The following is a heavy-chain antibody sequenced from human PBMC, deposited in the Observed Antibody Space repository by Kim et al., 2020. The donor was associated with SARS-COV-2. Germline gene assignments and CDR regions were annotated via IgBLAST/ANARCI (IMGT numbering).Heavy chain of an antibody. J-gene: IGHJ3*02. CDR3: TRVPGTTLACWDAFD. CDR2: ITCKVNGYAS. V-gene: IGHV3-73*01. Sequence: GGSLRLSCGASGFTFSDSAMHWVRRASGKGLEWVGRITCKVNGYASAYSASVRGRFTIARDDSRNTPYLHRHSVKTKDADDYSCTRVPGTTLACWDAFD. CDR1: GFTFSDSA. D-gene: IGHD1-1*01.